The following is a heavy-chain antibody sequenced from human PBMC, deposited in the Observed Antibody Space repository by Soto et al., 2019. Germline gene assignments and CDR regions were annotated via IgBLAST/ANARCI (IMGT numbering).Heavy chain of an antibody. Sequence: GGSLRLSCAASGFTFSSYAMHWVRQAPGKGLEWVAVIPYDGSNKYYADSVKGRFTISRDNSKNTLYLQMNSLRAEDTAVYYCARIGYCSSTSCYTSSGYYYYGMDVWGQGTTVTVSS. CDR3: ARIGYCSSTSCYTSSGYYYYGMDV. J-gene: IGHJ6*02. D-gene: IGHD2-2*02. CDR1: GFTFSSYA. V-gene: IGHV3-30-3*01. CDR2: IPYDGSNK.